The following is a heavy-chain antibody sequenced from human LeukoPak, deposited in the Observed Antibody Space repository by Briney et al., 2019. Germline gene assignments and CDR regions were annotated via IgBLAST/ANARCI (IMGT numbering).Heavy chain of an antibody. V-gene: IGHV3-23*01. CDR2: ISGSGGST. CDR1: GFTFSSDA. D-gene: IGHD6-19*01. CDR3: AKDWTERQWLSFDY. Sequence: GGSLRLSCAASGFTFSSDAVSWVRQAPGKGLEWVSAISGSGGSTYYADSVKGRFTISRDNSKNTLYLQMNSLRAEDTAIYYCAKDWTERQWLSFDYWGQGTLVTVSS. J-gene: IGHJ4*02.